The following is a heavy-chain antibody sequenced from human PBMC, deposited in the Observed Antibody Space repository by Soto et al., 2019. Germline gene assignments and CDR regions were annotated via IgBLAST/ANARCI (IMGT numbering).Heavy chain of an antibody. D-gene: IGHD2-2*01. Sequence: GGSLRLSCAASGFTFSSYSMNWVRQAPGKGLEWVSSISSSSSYIYYADSVKGRFTISRDNAKNSLYLQMNSLRAEDTAVYYCARDLLEAGYCSSTSCYDAFDIWGQGTMVTVSS. CDR1: GFTFSSYS. CDR2: ISSSSSYI. CDR3: ARDLLEAGYCSSTSCYDAFDI. V-gene: IGHV3-21*01. J-gene: IGHJ3*02.